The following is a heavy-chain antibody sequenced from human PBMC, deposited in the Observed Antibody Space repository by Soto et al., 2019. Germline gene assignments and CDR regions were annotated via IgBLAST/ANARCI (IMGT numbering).Heavy chain of an antibody. D-gene: IGHD3-3*01. CDR1: GYTFTSYG. J-gene: IGHJ5*02. V-gene: IGHV1-18*01. CDR3: ARDLYYDFWSGYYLPGGFDP. Sequence: ASVKVSCKASGYTFTSYGISWVRQAPGQGLEWMGWISAYNGNTNYAQKLQGRVTMTTDTSTSTAYRELRSLRSDDTAVYYCARDLYYDFWSGYYLPGGFDPWGQGTLVTVSS. CDR2: ISAYNGNT.